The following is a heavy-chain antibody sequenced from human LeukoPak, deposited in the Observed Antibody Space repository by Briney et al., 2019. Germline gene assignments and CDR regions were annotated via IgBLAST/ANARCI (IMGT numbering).Heavy chain of an antibody. Sequence: ASVKVSCKASGYTFTGYYMHWVRQAPGQGLEWMGWINPNSGGTNYAQKFQGRVTMTRDTSISTAYMELRSLRSDDTAVYYCARDIAYYDFWSGYWSWFDPWGQGTLVTVSS. CDR3: ARDIAYYDFWSGYWSWFDP. J-gene: IGHJ5*02. CDR2: INPNSGGT. CDR1: GYTFTGYY. D-gene: IGHD3-3*01. V-gene: IGHV1-2*02.